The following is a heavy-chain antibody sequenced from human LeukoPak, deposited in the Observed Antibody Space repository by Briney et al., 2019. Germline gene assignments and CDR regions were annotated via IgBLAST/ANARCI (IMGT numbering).Heavy chain of an antibody. CDR1: GGSFSGSY. D-gene: IGHD6-6*01. V-gene: IGHV4-34*01. J-gene: IGHJ4*02. CDR2: INHSGSN. Sequence: SETLSLTSAVYGGSFSGSYWSWIRQPPGKGLEWIGEINHSGSNNYNPSLKSRVTISVDTSKNQFSLKLSSVTAADTAVYYCARGFSGSSPGYYFDYWGQGTLVTVSS. CDR3: ARGFSGSSPGYYFDY.